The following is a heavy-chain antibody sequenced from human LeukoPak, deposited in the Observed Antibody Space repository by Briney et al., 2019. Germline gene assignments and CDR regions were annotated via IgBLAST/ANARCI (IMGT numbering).Heavy chain of an antibody. CDR1: GGSISTYY. V-gene: IGHV4-59*01. CDR2: IYYSGST. CDR3: ARVTAVAGFTNFDY. D-gene: IGHD6-19*01. J-gene: IGHJ4*02. Sequence: PSETLSLTCTVSGGSISTYYWSWIRQPPGKGLEWIGYIYYSGSTNYNPSLKSRVSISADTSKNQCSLKLSSVTAADTAVYYCARVTAVAGFTNFDYWGQGTLVTVYS.